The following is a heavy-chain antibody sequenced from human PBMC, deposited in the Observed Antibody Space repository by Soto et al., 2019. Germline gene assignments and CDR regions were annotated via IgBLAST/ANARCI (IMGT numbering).Heavy chain of an antibody. Sequence: ASVKVSCKASGYTFTSYAMHWVRQAPGQRREWMGWINAGNGNTKYSQKFQGRVTINRDTSASPAYMELSSLRSEDTAVYYCANDLLGYCSGGSCYYFDYWGQGTLVTVSS. V-gene: IGHV1-3*01. J-gene: IGHJ4*02. CDR3: ANDLLGYCSGGSCYYFDY. CDR2: INAGNGNT. D-gene: IGHD2-15*01. CDR1: GYTFTSYA.